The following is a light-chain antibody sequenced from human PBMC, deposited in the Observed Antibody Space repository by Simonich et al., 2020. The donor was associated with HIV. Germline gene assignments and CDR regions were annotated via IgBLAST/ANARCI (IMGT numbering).Light chain of an antibody. CDR1: QSVGNRY. V-gene: IGKV3D-20*02. Sequence: EIVLTQSPATLSLSPGERATLSCGASQSVGNRYLDWYQQKPGLAPRLLIFDASSRATGIPDRFSGSGSGTDFTLTISRLEPEDFAVYYCQQRSNWSMYTFGQGTKLEIK. CDR3: QQRSNWSMYT. J-gene: IGKJ2*01. CDR2: DAS.